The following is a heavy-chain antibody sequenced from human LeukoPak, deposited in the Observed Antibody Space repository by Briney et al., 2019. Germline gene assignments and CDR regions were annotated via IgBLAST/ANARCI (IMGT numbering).Heavy chain of an antibody. J-gene: IGHJ4*02. CDR1: GFTFSSYG. CDR2: IWYDGSNK. CDR3: AKGRYSSTHHDFDY. Sequence: GGSLRLSCAASGFTFSSYGMHWVRQAPGKGLEWVAVIWYDGSNKYYADSVKGRFTISRDNSKNTLYLQMNSLRAEDTAVYYCAKGRYSSTHHDFDYWGQGTLVSVSS. D-gene: IGHD6-13*01. V-gene: IGHV3-33*06.